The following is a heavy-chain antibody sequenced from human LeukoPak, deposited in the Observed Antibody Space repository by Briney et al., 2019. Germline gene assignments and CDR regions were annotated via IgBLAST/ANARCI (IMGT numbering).Heavy chain of an antibody. V-gene: IGHV4-59*01. D-gene: IGHD3/OR15-3a*01. CDR2: IYYSGST. J-gene: IGHJ5*02. CDR3: ARLDSGNWFDP. CDR1: GGSISSYY. Sequence: SETLSLTCTVSGGSISSYYWSWIRQPPGKGLKWIGYIYYSGSTNYNPSLKSRVTISVDTSKNQFSLKLSSVTAADTAVYYCARLDSGNWFDPWGQGTLVTVSS.